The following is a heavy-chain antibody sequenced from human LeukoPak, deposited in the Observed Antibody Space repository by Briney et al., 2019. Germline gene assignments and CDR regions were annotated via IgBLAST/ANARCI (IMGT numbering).Heavy chain of an antibody. CDR3: ARDRYYYDSSGYPHYYGMDV. D-gene: IGHD3-22*01. Sequence: PGGSLRLSCAASGFTFSSYGMHWVRQAPGKGLEWVAVIWYDGSNKYYADSVKGRFTVSRDNSKNTLYLQMNSLRAEDTAVYYCARDRYYYDSSGYPHYYGMDVWGQGTTVTVSS. V-gene: IGHV3-33*01. CDR2: IWYDGSNK. CDR1: GFTFSSYG. J-gene: IGHJ6*02.